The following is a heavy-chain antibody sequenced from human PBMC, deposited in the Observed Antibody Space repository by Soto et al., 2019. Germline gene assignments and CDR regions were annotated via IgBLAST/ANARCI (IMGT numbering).Heavy chain of an antibody. D-gene: IGHD3-22*01. J-gene: IGHJ6*02. CDR1: GYSFTSYC. V-gene: IGHV5-51*01. CDR2: IYPGDSDT. Sequence: GESLKMSCNGSGYSFTSYCIGLVLQMPGKGLDWMGIIYPGDSDTRYSPSFQGQVTISADKSIGTAYLQWSSLKASDTAMYYCARLNRDYDSSGYLWDGMDVWGQGTTVTVSS. CDR3: ARLNRDYDSSGYLWDGMDV.